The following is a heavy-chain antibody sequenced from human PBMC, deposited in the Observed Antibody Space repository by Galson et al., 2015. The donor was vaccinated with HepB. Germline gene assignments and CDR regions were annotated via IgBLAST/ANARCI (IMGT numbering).Heavy chain of an antibody. V-gene: IGHV1-18*01. CDR2: ISAYNGNT. D-gene: IGHD6-19*01. CDR1: GYTFTSYG. Sequence: SVKVSCKASGYTFTSYGISWVRQAPGQGLEWMGWISAYNGNTNYAQKLQGRVTMTTDTSTSTAYMELRSLRSDDTAVYYCARNSIAVAYYYYYYGMDVWGQGTTVTVSS. CDR3: ARNSIAVAYYYYYYGMDV. J-gene: IGHJ6*02.